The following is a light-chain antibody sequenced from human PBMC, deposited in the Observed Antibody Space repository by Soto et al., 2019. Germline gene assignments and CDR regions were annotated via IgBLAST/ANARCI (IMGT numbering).Light chain of an antibody. J-gene: IGKJ4*01. Sequence: DIQLTQSPSTLTLSPGESATLSCRATRSVSSYLAWYQQKPGQAPRLLIYDASNRATGIPARFSGSGSGTDFTLTISSLEPEDFAVYYCQQRSNWPLTFGGGTKGDSK. CDR3: QQRSNWPLT. V-gene: IGKV3-11*01. CDR1: RSVSSY. CDR2: DAS.